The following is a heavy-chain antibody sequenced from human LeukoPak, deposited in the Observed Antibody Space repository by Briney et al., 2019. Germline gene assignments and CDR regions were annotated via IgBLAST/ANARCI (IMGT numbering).Heavy chain of an antibody. CDR2: INPSGGST. J-gene: IGHJ6*03. V-gene: IGHV1-46*01. CDR1: GYTFTSYY. Sequence: ASVKVSCKASGYTFTSYYMHWVRQAPGQGLEWMGIINPSGGSTSYAQKFQGRVTITRNTSISTAYMELSSLRSEDTAVYYCARGTTVTSYYYYYMDVWGKGTTVTVSS. D-gene: IGHD4-17*01. CDR3: ARGTTVTSYYYYYMDV.